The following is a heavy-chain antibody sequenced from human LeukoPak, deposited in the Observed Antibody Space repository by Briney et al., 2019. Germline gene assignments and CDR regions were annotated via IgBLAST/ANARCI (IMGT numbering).Heavy chain of an antibody. CDR2: IIPIFGTA. CDR1: GGTFSSYA. D-gene: IGHD2-21*02. V-gene: IGHV1-69*13. Sequence: SVKVSCKASGGTFSSYAISWVRQAPGQGLEWMGEIIPIFGTANYAQKFQGRVTITADESTSTAYMELSSLRSEDTAVYYCARGSGGDCYSRWCRAIDYWGQGTLVTVSS. CDR3: ARGSGGDCYSRWCRAIDY. J-gene: IGHJ4*02.